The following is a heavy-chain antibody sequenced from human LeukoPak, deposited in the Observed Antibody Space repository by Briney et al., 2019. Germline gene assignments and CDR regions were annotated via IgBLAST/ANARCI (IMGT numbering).Heavy chain of an antibody. CDR3: ARLFRDCSGGSCYPYYFDY. CDR2: IHPGDSDT. J-gene: IGHJ4*02. Sequence: GRYLKISCKGSGYSFTSYWIGWVRQMPGKGLEWMGIIHPGDSDTRYSPSFQGQVTISADKSISTAYLQWSSPKASDTAMYFCARLFRDCSGGSCYPYYFDYWGQGTLVTVSS. V-gene: IGHV5-51*03. CDR1: GYSFTSYW. D-gene: IGHD2-15*01.